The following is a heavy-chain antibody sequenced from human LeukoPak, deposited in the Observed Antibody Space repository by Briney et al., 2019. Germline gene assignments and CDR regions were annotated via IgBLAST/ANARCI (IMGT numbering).Heavy chain of an antibody. Sequence: QPGGSLRLSCVASGYPFSSYSMNWIRQAPGKGLEWVSYISVSGGVRSYADSAKGRFTISRDDARNSLYLQMNSLRAEDTAVYYCARARNYYDILTPLDVWGQGTTVTVSS. CDR3: ARARNYYDILTPLDV. V-gene: IGHV3-48*01. CDR2: ISVSGGVR. D-gene: IGHD3-9*01. CDR1: GYPFSSYS. J-gene: IGHJ6*02.